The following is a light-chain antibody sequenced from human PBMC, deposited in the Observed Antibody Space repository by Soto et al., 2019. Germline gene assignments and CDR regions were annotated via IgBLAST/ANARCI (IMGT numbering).Light chain of an antibody. CDR3: QAWDSSTVL. V-gene: IGLV3-1*01. CDR2: QDN. J-gene: IGLJ2*01. CDR1: NLGKQY. Sequence: SYELTQPPSVSVSPGRTASITCSGDNLGKQYVSWYQQKPGQSPVVAIYQDNKRPSGIPERISGSDSGNTATLTIGGTQAMDEADYYCQAWDSSTVLFGGGTKLTVL.